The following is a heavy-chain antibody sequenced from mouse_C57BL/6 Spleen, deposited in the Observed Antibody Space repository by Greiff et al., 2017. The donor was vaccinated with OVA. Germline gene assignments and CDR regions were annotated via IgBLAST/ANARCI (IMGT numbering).Heavy chain of an antibody. Sequence: QVQLQQPGAELVKPGASVKMSCKASGYTFTSYWITWVKQRPGQGLEWIGVIYPSSGSTNYNEKFKSKATLTVDKSSSTAYMQLSSLTSEDSAVYYGASEGYYRGSPYDFDYWGQGTTLTVSS. V-gene: IGHV1-55*01. J-gene: IGHJ2*01. CDR3: ASEGYYRGSPYDFDY. CDR1: GYTFTSYW. D-gene: IGHD1-1*01. CDR2: IYPSSGST.